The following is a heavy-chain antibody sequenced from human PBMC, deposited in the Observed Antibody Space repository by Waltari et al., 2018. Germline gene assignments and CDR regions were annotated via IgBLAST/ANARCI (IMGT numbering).Heavy chain of an antibody. D-gene: IGHD6-13*01. CDR3: ARIAAAGTHTPERGRNGYYGMDV. J-gene: IGHJ6*02. Sequence: QVQLQQWGAGLLKPSETLSLTCAVYGGSFIGYYWRWVRQTPGQGLEWIGEIHHSGSTNYNPSLKSRVTISVDTSKNQFSLKLSSVTAADTAVYYCARIAAAGTHTPERGRNGYYGMDVWGQGTTVTVSS. V-gene: IGHV4-34*01. CDR1: GGSFIGYY. CDR2: IHHSGST.